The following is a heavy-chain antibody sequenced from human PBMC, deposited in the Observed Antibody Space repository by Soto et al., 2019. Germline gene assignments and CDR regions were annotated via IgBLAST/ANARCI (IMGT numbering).Heavy chain of an antibody. Sequence: PSETLSLTCSVLGGSISSYYWSWIRQPPGKGLEWIGYIYYSGSTNYNPSLKSRVTISVDTSKNQFSLKLSSVTAADTAVYYCARKDGSNGLDYWGQGTLVTVSS. D-gene: IGHD4-4*01. V-gene: IGHV4-59*08. CDR1: GGSISSYY. CDR2: IYYSGST. J-gene: IGHJ4*02. CDR3: ARKDGSNGLDY.